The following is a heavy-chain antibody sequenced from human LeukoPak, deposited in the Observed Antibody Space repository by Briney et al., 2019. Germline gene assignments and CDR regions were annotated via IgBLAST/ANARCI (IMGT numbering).Heavy chain of an antibody. CDR2: ISGSSDNT. V-gene: IGHV3-23*01. CDR1: GFTFTVYA. J-gene: IGHJ4*02. CDR3: ARDGGNSWDY. Sequence: GGSLRLSCAASGFTFTVYAMSWVRQAPGKGLEWVSAISGSSDNTYFADSVRGRFTISRDNSKNTVSLQMNSLRAEDTAVYYCARDGGNSWDYWGQGTLVTVSS. D-gene: IGHD6-13*01.